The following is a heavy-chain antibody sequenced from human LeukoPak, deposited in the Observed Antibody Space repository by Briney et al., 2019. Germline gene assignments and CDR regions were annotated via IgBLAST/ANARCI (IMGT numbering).Heavy chain of an antibody. V-gene: IGHV1-18*01. D-gene: IGHD2-8*02. CDR3: ARDGTGDYYYYYGMDV. Sequence: GASVKVSCKASGYTFTSYGISWVRQAPGQGLEWMGWISAYNGKTHYAQKLQDRVTMTIDTSTSTASMELRSLTSDDTAVYFCARDGTGDYYYYYGMDVWGQGTTVTVSS. J-gene: IGHJ6*02. CDR2: ISAYNGKT. CDR1: GYTFTSYG.